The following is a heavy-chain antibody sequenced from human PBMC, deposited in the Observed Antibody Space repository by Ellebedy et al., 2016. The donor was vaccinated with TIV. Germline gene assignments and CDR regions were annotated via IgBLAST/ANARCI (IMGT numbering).Heavy chain of an antibody. J-gene: IGHJ1*01. CDR3: AHSGWRHQYFQH. CDR2: INHSGST. CDR1: GGSISSYY. Sequence: SETLSLTCTVSGGSISSYYWNWIRQPPGKGLEWIGEINHSGSTNYNPSLKSRVTISVDTSKNQFSLKLSSVTAADTAVYYCAHSGWRHQYFQHWGQGTLVTASS. D-gene: IGHD6-19*01. V-gene: IGHV4-34*01.